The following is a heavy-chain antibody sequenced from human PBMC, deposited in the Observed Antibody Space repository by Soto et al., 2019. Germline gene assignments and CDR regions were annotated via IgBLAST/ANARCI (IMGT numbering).Heavy chain of an antibody. V-gene: IGHV4-34*01. J-gene: IGHJ6*02. Sequence: LPETLSLTCAVYGGSFSGYYWSWIRQPPGKGLEWIGEINHSGSTNYNPSLKSRVTISVDTSKNQFSLKLSSVTAADTAVYYCARGGIAGIVVVPAAPRGYYYYGMDVWGQGTTVTVSS. CDR3: ARGGIAGIVVVPAAPRGYYYYGMDV. D-gene: IGHD2-2*01. CDR1: GGSFSGYY. CDR2: INHSGST.